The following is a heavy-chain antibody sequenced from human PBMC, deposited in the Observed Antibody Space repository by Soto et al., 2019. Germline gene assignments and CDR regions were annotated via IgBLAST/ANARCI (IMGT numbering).Heavy chain of an antibody. Sequence: QVQLVQSGAEVKKPGASVRLSCKASGYTFTGYYMHWVRQAPGRGLEWMGIIKTSDNTTNYAQKFKGRVTMTSDTSSKTVYMEVSGLRSEDTAVYYCARRVTMVRENWFDPWGQGSLVTVSS. J-gene: IGHJ5*02. D-gene: IGHD3-10*01. CDR2: IKTSDNTT. V-gene: IGHV1-46*03. CDR1: GYTFTGYY. CDR3: ARRVTMVRENWFDP.